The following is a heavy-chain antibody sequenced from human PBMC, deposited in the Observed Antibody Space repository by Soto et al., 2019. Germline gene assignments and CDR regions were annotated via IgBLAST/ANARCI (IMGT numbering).Heavy chain of an antibody. V-gene: IGHV1-18*01. CDR3: ARVGKYFACLPQGVAFEM. CDR1: GYTFTNSG. J-gene: IGHJ3*02. CDR2: INSYNGNA. D-gene: IGHD3-9*01. Sequence: ASVKVSCKASGYTFTNSGINWVRQAPGQGLEWMGWINSYNGNANSAQNFQGRLTMTTDTSTSTAYMELRGLRSDDTAVYYCARVGKYFACLPQGVAFEMRGKGKVVTVPS.